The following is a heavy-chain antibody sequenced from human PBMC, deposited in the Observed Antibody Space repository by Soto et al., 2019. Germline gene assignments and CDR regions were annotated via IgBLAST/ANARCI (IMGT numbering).Heavy chain of an antibody. CDR1: GFIFSSYA. Sequence: EVQLLESGGGLVQPGGSLRLSCAASGFIFSSYAMNWVRQATGKGLEWVSAISGSGGSKYYADSVKGRFTISRDNSNNTLYLQMNSLRAEDTAVYYCAKAGGTTTVTFFDYWGQGTLVTVSS. V-gene: IGHV3-23*01. CDR2: ISGSGGSK. D-gene: IGHD4-17*01. CDR3: AKAGGTTTVTFFDY. J-gene: IGHJ4*02.